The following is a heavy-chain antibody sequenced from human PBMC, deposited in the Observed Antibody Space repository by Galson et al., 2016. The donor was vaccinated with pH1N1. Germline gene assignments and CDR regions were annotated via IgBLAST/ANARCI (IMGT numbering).Heavy chain of an antibody. V-gene: IGHV5-51*01. D-gene: IGHD6-13*01. CDR3: ARRAAVAAAGAFDL. Sequence: QSGASVKKPGESLKISCKGSGSSFPTYWIGWVRQMPGTGLEWMGTINPGASDTRYSPSFEGPLTISADKSISTAYLPWSSLKASDTAMYYCARRAAVAAAGAFDLWGQGTLLIVSS. J-gene: IGHJ5*02. CDR2: INPGASDT. CDR1: GSSFPTYW.